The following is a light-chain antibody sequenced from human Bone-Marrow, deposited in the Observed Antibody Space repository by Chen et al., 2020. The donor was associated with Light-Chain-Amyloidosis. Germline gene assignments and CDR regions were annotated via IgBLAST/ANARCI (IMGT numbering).Light chain of an antibody. CDR2: DDS. CDR3: QVWDRSSDRPV. Sequence: SYVLTQPSSVSVAPGQTATIACGGNNIGSTSVHWYQQTPGQAPLLVVYDDSDRPSGIPARLSGSNSGNTATLTISWVEAGDEADYYCQVWDRSSDRPVFGGGTKLTVL. J-gene: IGLJ3*02. V-gene: IGLV3-21*02. CDR1: NIGSTS.